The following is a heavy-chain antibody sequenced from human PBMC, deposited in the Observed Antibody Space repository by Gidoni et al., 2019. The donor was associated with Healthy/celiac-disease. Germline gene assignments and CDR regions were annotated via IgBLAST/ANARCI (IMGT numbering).Heavy chain of an antibody. Sequence: IFGTANYAQKFQSRVTITADESTSTAYMELSSLRSEDTAVYYCAREGDTAMVDYWGQGTLVTVSS. CDR2: IFGTA. D-gene: IGHD5-18*01. V-gene: IGHV1-69*01. CDR3: AREGDTAMVDY. J-gene: IGHJ4*02.